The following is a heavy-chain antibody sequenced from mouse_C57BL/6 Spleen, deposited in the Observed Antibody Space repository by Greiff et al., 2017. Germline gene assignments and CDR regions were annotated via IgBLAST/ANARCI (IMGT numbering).Heavy chain of an antibody. Sequence: VQLQQPGAELVKPGASVKLSCTASGYNIKDYYMHWVKQRTEQGLEWIGRIDPEDGETKYDPKFKGKATITVDTSSNTAYMQLSRLTSEDTAVYYCARDGCFACALDYWGQGTSVTVSS. CDR2: IDPEDGET. V-gene: IGHV14-2*01. CDR1: GYNIKDYY. J-gene: IGHJ4*01. D-gene: IGHD2-3*01. CDR3: ARDGCFACALDY.